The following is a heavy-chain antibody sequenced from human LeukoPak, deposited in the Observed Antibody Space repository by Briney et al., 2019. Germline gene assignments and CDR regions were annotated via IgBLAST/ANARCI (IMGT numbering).Heavy chain of an antibody. Sequence: PGGSLRLSCAASGFTFSSYEMNWVRQAPGKGLEWVAVVSYDGSNKYYADSVKGRFTISRDNSKNTLYLQMNSLRAEDTAVYYCARDHRKWELDYWGQGTLVTVSS. CDR1: GFTFSSYE. V-gene: IGHV3-30*04. J-gene: IGHJ4*02. D-gene: IGHD1-26*01. CDR2: VSYDGSNK. CDR3: ARDHRKWELDY.